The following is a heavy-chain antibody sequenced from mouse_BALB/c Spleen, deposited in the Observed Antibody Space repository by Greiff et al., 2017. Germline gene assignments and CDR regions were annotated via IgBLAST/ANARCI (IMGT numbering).Heavy chain of an antibody. V-gene: IGHV5-6-2*01. Sequence: DVQLVESGGGLVKLGGSLKLSCAASGFTFSSYYMSWVRQTPEKRLELVAAINSNGGSTYYPDTVKGRSTISRDNAKNTLYLQMSSLKSEDTALYYCAREYGNYFFAMDYWGQGTSVTVSS. J-gene: IGHJ4*01. D-gene: IGHD2-10*02. CDR1: GFTFSSYY. CDR2: INSNGGST. CDR3: AREYGNYFFAMDY.